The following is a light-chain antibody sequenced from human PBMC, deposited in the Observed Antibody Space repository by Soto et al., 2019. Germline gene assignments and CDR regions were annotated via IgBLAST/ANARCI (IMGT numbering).Light chain of an antibody. CDR1: RSANNN. J-gene: IGKJ1*01. CDR2: GAS. Sequence: LVSTQSPPTLSVSTGERATLSCRASRSANNNLAWYQQKPGQAPRLLISGASTRAPGVPARFIGSGSGTEFILIISSLQSEDFAVYYCQQYNDGPPWTFGQGTKVDI. CDR3: QQYNDGPPWT. V-gene: IGKV3-15*01.